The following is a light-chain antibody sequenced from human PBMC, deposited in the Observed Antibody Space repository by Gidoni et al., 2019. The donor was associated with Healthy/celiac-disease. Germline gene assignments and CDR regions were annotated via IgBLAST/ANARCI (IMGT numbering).Light chain of an antibody. CDR1: QSVSSN. CDR3: QQYNNWPWYT. Sequence: EIVLTQSPATLSVSPGERATLSCRASQSVSSNLAWYQQKPGQAPRLLIYGAATRATGIPARLSGSGSVTEFTLTISSLQSEDFAVYYCQQYNNWPWYTFGQGTKLEIK. V-gene: IGKV3-15*01. J-gene: IGKJ2*01. CDR2: GAA.